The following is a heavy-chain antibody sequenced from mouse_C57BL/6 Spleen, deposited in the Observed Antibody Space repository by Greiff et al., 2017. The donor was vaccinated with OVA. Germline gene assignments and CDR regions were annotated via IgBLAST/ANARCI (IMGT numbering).Heavy chain of an antibody. CDR3: ARVGTTVVAYWYFDV. J-gene: IGHJ1*03. V-gene: IGHV3-6*01. CDR1: GYSITSGYY. D-gene: IGHD1-1*01. CDR2: ISYDGSN. Sequence: DVQLQESGPGLVKPSQSLSLTCSVTGYSITSGYYWNWIRQFPGNKLEWMGYISYDGSNNYNPSLKNRISITRDTSKNQFFLKLNSVTTEDTATYYGARVGTTVVAYWYFDVWGTGTTVTVSS.